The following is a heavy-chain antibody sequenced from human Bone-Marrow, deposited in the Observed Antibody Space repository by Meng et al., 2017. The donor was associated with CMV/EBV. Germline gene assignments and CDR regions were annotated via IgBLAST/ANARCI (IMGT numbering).Heavy chain of an antibody. J-gene: IGHJ4*02. V-gene: IGHV3-30*04. CDR1: GFTFSSYA. CDR3: SKDIYCNTGTCDNAD. Sequence: GESLKISCAASGFTFSSYAMHWVRQAPGKGLEWVAVISYDGSNKYYADSVKGRFTISRDNSRNTLHVEMNSLRAEDTAVYYCSKDIYCNTGTCDNADLGQGTLVTASP. D-gene: IGHD2/OR15-2a*01. CDR2: ISYDGSNK.